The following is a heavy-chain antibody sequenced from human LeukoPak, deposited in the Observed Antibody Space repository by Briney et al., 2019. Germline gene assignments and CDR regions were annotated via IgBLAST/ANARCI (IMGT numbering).Heavy chain of an antibody. V-gene: IGHV1-69*01. J-gene: IGHJ4*02. CDR3: ARSREVAALWSPFDY. Sequence: SVKVSCKASGGTFSSYAISWVRQAPGQGLEWMGGIISIFGTANYAQKFQGRVTITADESTSTAYMELSSLRSEDTAVYYCARSREVAALWSPFDYWGQGTLVTVSS. D-gene: IGHD6-19*01. CDR2: IISIFGTA. CDR1: GGTFSSYA.